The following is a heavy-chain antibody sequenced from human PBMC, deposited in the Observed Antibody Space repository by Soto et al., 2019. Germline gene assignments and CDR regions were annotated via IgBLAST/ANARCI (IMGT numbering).Heavy chain of an antibody. CDR1: VGSISSYY. CDR3: ARGARAYYYDSSGFTAWFDP. Sequence: ETLSLTCTVPVGSISSYYWSWIRQPPGKGLEWIGYIYYSGSTNYNPSLKSRVTISVDTSKNQFSLKLSSVTAADTAVYYCARGARAYYYDSSGFTAWFDPWGQGTLVTVSS. J-gene: IGHJ5*02. V-gene: IGHV4-59*01. CDR2: IYYSGST. D-gene: IGHD3-22*01.